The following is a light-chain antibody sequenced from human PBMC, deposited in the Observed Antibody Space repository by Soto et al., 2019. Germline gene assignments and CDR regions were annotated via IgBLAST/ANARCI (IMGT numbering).Light chain of an antibody. CDR1: QSVSISH. Sequence: EIVLTQSPGTLSLSPGERATLSCRASQSVSISHLAWYQQKPGQAPRLLIYGASIRATGIPDRFSGSGSGTDFTLTISTLELEDFAVYYCQQYGSTPRVTFGQGTKLEIK. CDR2: GAS. V-gene: IGKV3-20*01. CDR3: QQYGSTPRVT. J-gene: IGKJ2*01.